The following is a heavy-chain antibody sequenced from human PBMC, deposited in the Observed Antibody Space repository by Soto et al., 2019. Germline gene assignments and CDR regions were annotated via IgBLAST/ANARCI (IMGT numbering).Heavy chain of an antibody. V-gene: IGHV3-30-3*01. J-gene: IGHJ3*02. CDR2: ISYDGSNK. Sequence: LSCAASGFTFSSYAMHWVRQAPGKGLEWVAVISYDGSNKYYADSVKGRFTISRDNSKNTLYLQMNSLRAEDTAVYYCARRVADYYDSSGPADIWGQGTMVTVSS. CDR1: GFTFSSYA. CDR3: ARRVADYYDSSGPADI. D-gene: IGHD3-22*01.